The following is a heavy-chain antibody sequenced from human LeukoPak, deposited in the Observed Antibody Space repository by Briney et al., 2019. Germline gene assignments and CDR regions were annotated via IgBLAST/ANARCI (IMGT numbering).Heavy chain of an antibody. CDR1: GFTFSSYS. Sequence: GGSLRLSCAASGFTFSSYSMNWVRQAPGKGLEWVSSISSSSSYIYYADSVKGRFTISRDNAKNSLYLQMNSLRAEDTAVYYCARWASSSFFDYWGRGILVTVYS. D-gene: IGHD6-6*01. J-gene: IGHJ4*02. CDR2: ISSSSSYI. V-gene: IGHV3-21*01. CDR3: ARWASSSFFDY.